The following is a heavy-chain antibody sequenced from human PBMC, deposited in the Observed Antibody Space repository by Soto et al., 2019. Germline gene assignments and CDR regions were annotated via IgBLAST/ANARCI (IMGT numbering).Heavy chain of an antibody. CDR1: GFSLNTGGVG. Sequence: QITLMESGPTLVKPTQTLTLTCTFSGFSLNTGGVGVGWIRQPPGKALEWLAVIYWDDDKRYSPSLKSRLTIIKATSKNQIALLMTIMTTMDTDTYYCAHKMGEYNCWNGDYFDFWGQGTLVTVSS. V-gene: IGHV2-5*02. D-gene: IGHD3-3*01. CDR2: IYWDDDK. CDR3: AHKMGEYNCWNGDYFDF. J-gene: IGHJ4*02.